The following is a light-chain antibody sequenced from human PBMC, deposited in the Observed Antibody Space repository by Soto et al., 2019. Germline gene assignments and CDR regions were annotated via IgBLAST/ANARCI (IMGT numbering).Light chain of an antibody. J-gene: IGKJ1*01. CDR2: GET. CDR3: QKYNNWPRT. CDR1: QSVSIL. V-gene: IGKV3-15*01. Sequence: EIVMTQSPATLSVSPGEIATLSCRASQSVSILLAWYQQKPGQAPRLLIHGETTRATGIPDRFSGSGSGTELNLTISRLQSEDFAVYYCQKYNNWPRTCGQGTKVDIK.